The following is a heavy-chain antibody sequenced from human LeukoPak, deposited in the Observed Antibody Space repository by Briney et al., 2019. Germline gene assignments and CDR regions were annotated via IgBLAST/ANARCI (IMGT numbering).Heavy chain of an antibody. V-gene: IGHV4-59*01. J-gene: IGHJ4*02. CDR3: ARASGHSYGDFDY. CDR2: THHSGAT. D-gene: IGHD5-18*01. Sequence: LSCAASGFTFDDYGMSWIRQPPEKGLEWLGYTHHSGATSYNPSLKSRSTMSLDTSNNQFSLKLSSVTAADTAVYYCARASGHSYGDFDYWGQGNLVTVSS. CDR1: GFTFDDYG.